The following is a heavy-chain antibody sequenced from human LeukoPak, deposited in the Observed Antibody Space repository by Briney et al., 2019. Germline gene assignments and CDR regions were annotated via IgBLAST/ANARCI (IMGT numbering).Heavy chain of an antibody. J-gene: IGHJ4*02. CDR3: ARTGPDIVVVPAAIGYFDY. Sequence: PSETLSLTCAVYGGSFSGYYWSWIRQPPGKGLEWIGYIYYSGSTNYNPSLKSRVTISVDTSKNQFSLKLSSVTAADTAVYYCARTGPDIVVVPAAIGYFDYWGQGTLVTVSS. D-gene: IGHD2-2*02. V-gene: IGHV4-59*13. CDR1: GGSFSGYY. CDR2: IYYSGST.